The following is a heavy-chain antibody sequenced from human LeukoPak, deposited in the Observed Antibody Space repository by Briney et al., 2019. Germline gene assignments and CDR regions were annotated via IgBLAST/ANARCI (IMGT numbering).Heavy chain of an antibody. J-gene: IGHJ5*02. Sequence: SQTLSLTCTVSDGSISSGGYYWSWIRQHPGKGLEWIGYIYYGGNTYYSPSLKSRLTISIDTSKNQFSLRLSSVTAADTAVYYCARGQDDYSSFYTWFDPWGQGTLVTVSS. V-gene: IGHV4-31*03. CDR1: DGSISSGGYY. D-gene: IGHD4-11*01. CDR3: ARGQDDYSSFYTWFDP. CDR2: IYYGGNT.